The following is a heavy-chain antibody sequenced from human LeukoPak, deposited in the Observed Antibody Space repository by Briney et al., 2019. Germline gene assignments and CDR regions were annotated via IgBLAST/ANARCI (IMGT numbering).Heavy chain of an antibody. CDR3: ARLHYEYSSSGSWQN. CDR1: GYTFTGYY. V-gene: IGHV1-2*02. Sequence: GASVKVSCKASGYTFTGYYMHWVRQAPGQGLEWMGWINPNSGGTNYAQKFQGRVTMTRDTSISTAYMELSRLRSDDTAVYYCARLHYEYSSSGSWQNWGQGTLVTVSS. CDR2: INPNSGGT. J-gene: IGHJ4*02. D-gene: IGHD6-6*01.